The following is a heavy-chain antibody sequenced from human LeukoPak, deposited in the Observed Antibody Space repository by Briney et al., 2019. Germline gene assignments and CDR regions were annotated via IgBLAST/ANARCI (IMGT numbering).Heavy chain of an antibody. CDR1: GFTFSTYA. Sequence: AGGSLRLSCAASGFTFSTYAMSWVRQAPGKGLEWVSTISGGGGSTCYADSVKGRFTISRDNSKNTLSLQMISLRADDTAVYYCARSSSTSSYYYYGMDVWGQGTTVTVSS. CDR2: ISGGGGST. J-gene: IGHJ6*02. D-gene: IGHD2-2*01. CDR3: ARSSSTSSYYYYGMDV. V-gene: IGHV3-23*01.